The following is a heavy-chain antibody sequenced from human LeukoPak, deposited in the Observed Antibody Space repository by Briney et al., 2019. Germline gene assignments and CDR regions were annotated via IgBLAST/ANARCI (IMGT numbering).Heavy chain of an antibody. Sequence: GESLKISCQVSGYSFTNYWIGWVRQMPGKGLEWMGIIYPGDSDTRYSPSFQGQVTISADKSISTAYLQWNSLKASDTAMYYCARHGGNNWYNWFDPWGQGTLVTASS. J-gene: IGHJ5*02. V-gene: IGHV5-51*01. D-gene: IGHD1-1*01. CDR3: ARHGGNNWYNWFDP. CDR1: GYSFTNYW. CDR2: IYPGDSDT.